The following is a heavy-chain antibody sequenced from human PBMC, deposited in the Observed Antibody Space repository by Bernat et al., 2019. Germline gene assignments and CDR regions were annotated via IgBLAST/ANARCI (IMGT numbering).Heavy chain of an antibody. CDR3: ARAGVVYCGGGCYRAESVQH. J-gene: IGHJ1*01. Sequence: QVQLVQSGAEVKKPGSSVKVSCKASGGTFSSYAISWVRQAPGQGLEWMGGIIPIFGTANYAQKFQGRVTITADESTSTAYMELSSLRSEDTAVYYCARAGVVYCGGGCYRAESVQHWGQGTLVTVSP. D-gene: IGHD2-21*01. CDR2: IIPIFGTA. CDR1: GGTFSSYA. V-gene: IGHV1-69*01.